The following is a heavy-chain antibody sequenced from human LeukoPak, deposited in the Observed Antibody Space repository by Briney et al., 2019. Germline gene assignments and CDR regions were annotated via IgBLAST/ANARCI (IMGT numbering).Heavy chain of an antibody. CDR3: ARPNCSSTSCPFDC. V-gene: IGHV4-34*01. Sequence: SETLSLTCAVYGGSFSGYYWSWIRQPPGKGLEWIGEINHSGSTNYNPSLKSRVTISVDTSKNQFSLKLSSVTAADTAVYYCARPNCSSTSCPFDCWGQGTLVTVSS. CDR2: INHSGST. J-gene: IGHJ4*02. CDR1: GGSFSGYY. D-gene: IGHD2-2*01.